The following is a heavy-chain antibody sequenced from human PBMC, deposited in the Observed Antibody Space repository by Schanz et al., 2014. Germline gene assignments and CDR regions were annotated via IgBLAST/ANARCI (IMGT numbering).Heavy chain of an antibody. CDR2: ISGTTTYT. V-gene: IGHV3-11*05. D-gene: IGHD6-13*01. J-gene: IGHJ4*01. CDR1: GFTFSDYY. Sequence: QVQLVESGGGLVKPGGSLRLSCAASGFTFSDYYMSWIRQAPGKGLEWVSDISGTTTYTNYADSVKGRFTISRDNAKNSLYLQMNSLRAEDTAVYYCAREQIMAAAGLVDYWGHGTLVIVSS. CDR3: AREQIMAAAGLVDY.